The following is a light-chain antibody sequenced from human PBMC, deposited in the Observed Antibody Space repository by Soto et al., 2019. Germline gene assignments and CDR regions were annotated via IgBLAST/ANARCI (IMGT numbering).Light chain of an antibody. CDR1: SSDVGGYNY. Sequence: QSALTQPASVSGSPGQSITISCTGTSSDVGGYNYVSWYQQHPGKAPKLMIYDVSNRPSGVSNRFSGSKSGNTASLTISGLQAEDEADYYCSSYTSSSTLVFGTGPMLTVL. CDR2: DVS. J-gene: IGLJ1*01. CDR3: SSYTSSSTLV. V-gene: IGLV2-14*01.